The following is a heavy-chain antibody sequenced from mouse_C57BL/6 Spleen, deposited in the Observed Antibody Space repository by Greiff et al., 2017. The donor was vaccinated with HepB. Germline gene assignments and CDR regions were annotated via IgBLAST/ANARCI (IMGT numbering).Heavy chain of an antibody. CDR1: GFNIKDDY. Sequence: EVQLQQSGAELVRPGASVKLSCTASGFNIKDDYMHWVKQRPEQGLEWIGWIDPENGDTEYASKFQGKATITADTSSNTADLQRSSLTAEDTAVYYCTTPWAMDYWGQGTSVTVSS. J-gene: IGHJ4*01. CDR3: TTPWAMDY. V-gene: IGHV14-4*01. CDR2: IDPENGDT.